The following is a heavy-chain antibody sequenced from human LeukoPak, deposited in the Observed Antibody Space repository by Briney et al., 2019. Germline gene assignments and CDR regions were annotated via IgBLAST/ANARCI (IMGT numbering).Heavy chain of an antibody. CDR3: AREPRDYYDSSGHDAFDI. Sequence: SETLSLTCTVSGGSISSGSYYWSWIRRPAGKGLEWIGRIYTSGSTNYNPSLKSRVTMSVDTSKNQFSLKLSSVTAADTAVYYCAREPRDYYDSSGHDAFDIWGQGTMVTVSS. J-gene: IGHJ3*02. CDR2: IYTSGST. CDR1: GGSISSGSYY. D-gene: IGHD3-22*01. V-gene: IGHV4-61*02.